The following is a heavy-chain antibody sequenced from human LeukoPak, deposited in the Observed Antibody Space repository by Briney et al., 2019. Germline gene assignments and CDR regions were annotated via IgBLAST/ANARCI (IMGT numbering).Heavy chain of an antibody. CDR1: GGSISSYY. D-gene: IGHD3-10*02. V-gene: IGHV4-59*01. Sequence: SETLSLTCTVPGGSISSYYWSWIRQPPGKGLEWIGYIYYSGSTNYNPSLKSRVTISVDTSKNQFSLKLSSVTAADTAVYYCARAVLFGELSFDYWGQGTLVTVSS. J-gene: IGHJ4*02. CDR3: ARAVLFGELSFDY. CDR2: IYYSGST.